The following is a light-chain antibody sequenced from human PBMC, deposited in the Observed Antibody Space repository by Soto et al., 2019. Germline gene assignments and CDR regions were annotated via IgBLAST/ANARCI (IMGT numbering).Light chain of an antibody. CDR3: QQYNYYLT. J-gene: IGKJ1*01. CDR2: DVS. V-gene: IGKV1-5*01. Sequence: DIQMTQSPSTLSSSVGDRVTITCRTSQSLRGRLAWYQQRPGQAPKLLIYDVSTLESGVPSRFSGTGTGSGTEFTLSISDLQPDDFATYYCQQYNYYLTFGPGTKVEVK. CDR1: QSLRGR.